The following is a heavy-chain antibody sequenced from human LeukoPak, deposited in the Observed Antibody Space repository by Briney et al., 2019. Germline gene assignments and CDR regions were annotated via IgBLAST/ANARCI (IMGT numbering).Heavy chain of an antibody. CDR3: ARDPLY. CDR2: ISYDGSNK. CDR1: GFTFSSYG. J-gene: IGHJ4*02. V-gene: IGHV3-30*03. Sequence: PGGSLRLSCAASGFTFSSYGMHWVRQAPGKGLEWVAVISYDGSNKYYADSVKGRFTISRDNSKNTLYLQMNSLRAEDTAVYYCARDPLYWGQGTLVTVSS.